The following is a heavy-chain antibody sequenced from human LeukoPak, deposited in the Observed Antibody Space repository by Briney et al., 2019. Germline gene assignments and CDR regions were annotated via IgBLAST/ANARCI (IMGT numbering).Heavy chain of an antibody. D-gene: IGHD2-8*01. J-gene: IGHJ4*02. CDR1: GFTVSSNY. CDR3: AREMVYSRMVRGAVDY. V-gene: IGHV3-53*01. Sequence: GGSLRLSCAASGFTVSSNYMSWVRQAPGKGLEWVSVIYSGGSTYYADSVKGRFTISRDNSKNTLYLQMNSLRAEDTAVYYCAREMVYSRMVRGAVDYWGQGTLVTVSS. CDR2: IYSGGST.